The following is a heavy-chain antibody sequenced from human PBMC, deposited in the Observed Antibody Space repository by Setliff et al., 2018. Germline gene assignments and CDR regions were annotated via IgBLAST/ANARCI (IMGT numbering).Heavy chain of an antibody. CDR2: LYHSGST. CDR1: GFSITSGCY. CDR3: ARGKVLYDYVWGSYRYEDYYYGMDV. J-gene: IGHJ6*02. V-gene: IGHV4-38-2*01. D-gene: IGHD3-16*02. Sequence: SETLSLTCAVSGFSITSGCYWGWIRQAPGKGLEWIGSLYHSGSTNYNPSLKSRVTISVDTSKNQFSLKLSSVTAADTAVYYCARGKVLYDYVWGSYRYEDYYYGMDVWGQGTTVTVSS.